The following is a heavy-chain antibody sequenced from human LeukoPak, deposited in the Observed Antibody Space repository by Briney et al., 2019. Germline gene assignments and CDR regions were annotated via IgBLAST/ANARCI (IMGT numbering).Heavy chain of an antibody. V-gene: IGHV3-7*01. CDR2: IKQGGNEI. J-gene: IGHJ4*02. CDR1: GFTLSQYW. CDR3: ARGSSAAAESYFDS. Sequence: GGSLRLSCVVSGFTLSQYWMTWVRQAPGKGLEWVANIKQGGNEIYYVESVKGRFTISRDNAKNSLYLQMNSLRAEDTAIYYCARGSSAAAESYFDSWGQGTLVTVSS. D-gene: IGHD6-25*01.